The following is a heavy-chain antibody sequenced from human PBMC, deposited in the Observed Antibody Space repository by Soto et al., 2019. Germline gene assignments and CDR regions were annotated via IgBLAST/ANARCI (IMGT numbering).Heavy chain of an antibody. CDR1: GFTFSNYV. Sequence: EVQLLESGGGLIQPGGSLRLSCAASGFTFSNYVMSWVRQAPGKGLEWVSGIRGGGGRRYYADSVKGRFTISRDNSKNTLFLQVNSRRVEAAALYSCANGYDFFPGSGHGGPGTLVSVSS. CDR3: ANGYDFFPGSGH. CDR2: IRGGGGRR. J-gene: IGHJ4*02. D-gene: IGHD3-16*01. V-gene: IGHV3-23*01.